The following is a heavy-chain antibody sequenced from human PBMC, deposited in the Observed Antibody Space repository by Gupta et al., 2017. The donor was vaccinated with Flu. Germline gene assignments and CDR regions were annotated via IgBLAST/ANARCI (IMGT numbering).Heavy chain of an antibody. D-gene: IGHD6-6*01. J-gene: IGHJ4*02. CDR3: ARDVDGIAARPWVDY. CDR2: IWYDGSNK. V-gene: IGHV3-33*01. CDR1: GFTFSSYG. Sequence: QVQLVESGGGVVQPGRSLRLSCAASGFTFSSYGMHWVRQAPGKGLEWVAVIWYDGSNKYYADSVKGRFTISGDNSKNTLYLQMNSLRAEDTAVYYCARDVDGIAARPWVDYWGQGTLVTVSS.